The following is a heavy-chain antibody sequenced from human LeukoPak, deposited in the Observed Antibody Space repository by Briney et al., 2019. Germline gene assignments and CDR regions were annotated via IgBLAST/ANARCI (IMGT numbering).Heavy chain of an antibody. CDR2: FKTKYHQV. J-gene: IGHJ4*02. CDR1: GFTFSDYA. V-gene: IGHV3-23*05. CDR3: AKSYNGYESKPDY. Sequence: GGSLRLSCVASGFTFSDYAMNWVRQAPGKGLEWVSTFKTKYHQVYYAESVRGRFTISRDNSKITLYLQMNSLRAEDTAVYYCAKSYNGYESKPDYWGQGTLVTVSS. D-gene: IGHD5-12*01.